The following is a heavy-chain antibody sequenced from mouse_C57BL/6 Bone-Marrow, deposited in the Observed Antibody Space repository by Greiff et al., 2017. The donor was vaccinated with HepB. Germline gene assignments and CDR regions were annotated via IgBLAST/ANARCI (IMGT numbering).Heavy chain of an antibody. CDR1: GYSFTSYY. D-gene: IGHD1-1*01. V-gene: IGHV1-66*01. CDR3: ALYGSSWGFAY. J-gene: IGHJ3*01. CDR2: IYPGSGNT. Sequence: LEESGPELVKPGASVKISCKASGYSFTSYYIHWVKQRPGQGLEWIGWIYPGSGNTKYNEKFKGKATLTADTSSSTAYMQLSSLTSEDSAVYYCALYGSSWGFAYWGQGTLVTVSA.